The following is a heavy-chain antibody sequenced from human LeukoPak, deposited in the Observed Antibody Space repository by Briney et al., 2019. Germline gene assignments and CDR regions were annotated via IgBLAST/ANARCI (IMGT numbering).Heavy chain of an antibody. CDR3: ARDLQAPNQVKGAWFDP. Sequence: GGSLRLSCAASGFTFSDYYMTWIRQAPGKGLEWVSYISTSGSSIYYAGSVKGRFTISRDNAKNSLYLQMNNLRAEDTAVYYCARDLQAPNQVKGAWFDPWGQGALVTASS. D-gene: IGHD1-14*01. CDR1: GFTFSDYY. J-gene: IGHJ5*02. V-gene: IGHV3-11*04. CDR2: ISTSGSSI.